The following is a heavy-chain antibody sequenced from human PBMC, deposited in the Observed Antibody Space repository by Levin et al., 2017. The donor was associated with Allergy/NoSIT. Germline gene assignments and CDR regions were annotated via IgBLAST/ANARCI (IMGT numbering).Heavy chain of an antibody. CDR3: ARNWRSAFDI. CDR1: GFTFSSYW. CDR2: IKQDGTEK. V-gene: IGHV3-7*01. J-gene: IGHJ3*02. D-gene: IGHD2-8*02. Sequence: GESLKISCAASGFTFSSYWMSWVRQAPGKGLEWVANIKQDGTEKFHVDSVKGRFTTSKDNAKNSVDLYMTSLRVEDSAVYYCARNWRSAFDIWGQGTMVTVSS.